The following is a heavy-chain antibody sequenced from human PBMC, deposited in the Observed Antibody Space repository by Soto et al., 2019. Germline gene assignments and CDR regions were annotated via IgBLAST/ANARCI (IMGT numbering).Heavy chain of an antibody. Sequence: SETLSLTCTVSGGSISSYYWSWIRQPPGKGLEWIGYIYYSGSTNYNPSLKSRVTISVDTSKNQFSLKLSSVTAADTAVYYCARQAPRHSSSFHWFDPWGPGILVTVSS. CDR1: GGSISSYY. CDR2: IYYSGST. J-gene: IGHJ5*02. D-gene: IGHD6-6*01. CDR3: ARQAPRHSSSFHWFDP. V-gene: IGHV4-59*01.